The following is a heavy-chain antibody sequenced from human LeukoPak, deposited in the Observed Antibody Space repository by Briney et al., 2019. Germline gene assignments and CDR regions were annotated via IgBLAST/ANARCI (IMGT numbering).Heavy chain of an antibody. CDR2: IYYSGST. D-gene: IGHD6-19*01. Sequence: SETLSLTCTVSGGSISSSSYYWGWIRQPPRKGLEWIGSIYYSGSTYYNPSLRSRVTISVDTSKNQFSLKLISVTAADTAVYNCARVEYSSGWHSFDYWGQGTLVTVSS. J-gene: IGHJ4*02. CDR3: ARVEYSSGWHSFDY. V-gene: IGHV4-39*07. CDR1: GGSISSSSYY.